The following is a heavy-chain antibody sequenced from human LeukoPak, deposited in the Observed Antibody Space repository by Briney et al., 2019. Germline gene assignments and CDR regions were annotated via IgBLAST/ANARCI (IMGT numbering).Heavy chain of an antibody. CDR2: IKGDGSEE. D-gene: IGHD6-13*01. J-gene: IGHJ3*02. Sequence: GGSLRLSCVASGFTLSSYWMSWVRQAPGKGLEWVANIKGDGSEEYYVDSVKGRFTISRDNSKNTLYLQMNSLRADDTAIYYCAKDWEAASDAFDMWGQGTTVIVSS. V-gene: IGHV3-7*03. CDR1: GFTLSSYW. CDR3: AKDWEAASDAFDM.